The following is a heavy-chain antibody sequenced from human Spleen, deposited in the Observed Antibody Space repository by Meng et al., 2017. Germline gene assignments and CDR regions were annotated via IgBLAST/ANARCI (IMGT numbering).Heavy chain of an antibody. J-gene: IGHJ4*02. V-gene: IGHV1-69*13. D-gene: IGHD6-19*01. Sequence: SVKVSCKASGGTFSSYAISWVRQAPGQGLEWMGGIIPIFGTANYAQKFQGRVTITADASTSTAYMELSSRRSEDTAVYYCARAISSGWYVSDNWGQGTLVTVSS. CDR1: GGTFSSYA. CDR3: ARAISSGWYVSDN. CDR2: IIPIFGTA.